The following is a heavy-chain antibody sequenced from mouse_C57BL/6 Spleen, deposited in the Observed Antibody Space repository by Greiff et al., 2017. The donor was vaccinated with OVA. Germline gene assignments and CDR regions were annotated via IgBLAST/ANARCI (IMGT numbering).Heavy chain of an antibody. CDR3: ARDGSKSHLYDMDD. CDR2: INPSTGGT. D-gene: IGHD1-1*01. V-gene: IGHV1-42*01. CDR1: GYSFTGYY. Sequence: EVQLQQSGPGLVKPGASVSLSCTASGYSFTGYYMNWVNQRPEKSLEWIGEINPSTGGTTYNQNFKAKATLTVAKSCSTDYMQLKRLADEDSAVYYCARDGSKSHLYDMDDWGQGTSVTVSS. J-gene: IGHJ4*01.